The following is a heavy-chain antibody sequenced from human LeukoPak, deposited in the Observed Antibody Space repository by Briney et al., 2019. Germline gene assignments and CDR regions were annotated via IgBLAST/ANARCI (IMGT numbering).Heavy chain of an antibody. Sequence: SVKVSCKASGGTFSSYAISWVRQAPGQGLEWMGGIIPIFGTANYAQKLQGRVTMTTDTSTSTAYMELRSLRSDDTAVYYCARDLRDYGGNFDYWGQGTLVTVSS. CDR3: ARDLRDYGGNFDY. J-gene: IGHJ4*02. V-gene: IGHV1-69*05. D-gene: IGHD4-23*01. CDR2: IIPIFGTA. CDR1: GGTFSSYA.